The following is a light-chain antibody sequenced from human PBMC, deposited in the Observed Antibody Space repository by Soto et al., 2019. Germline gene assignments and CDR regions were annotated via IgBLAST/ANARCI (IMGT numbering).Light chain of an antibody. V-gene: IGKV1-39*01. J-gene: IGKJ5*01. CDR1: QTISVY. CDR3: QQSYRTPIH. Sequence: DIQMTPSPSSLSASVGDTVIITCRASQTISVYLHWYQQIAGKAPTLLIYTASTLQTGFLSRFSVSGTRTEFTLTISSLQREGFATSYSQQSYRTPIHVAQGTRLESK. CDR2: TAS.